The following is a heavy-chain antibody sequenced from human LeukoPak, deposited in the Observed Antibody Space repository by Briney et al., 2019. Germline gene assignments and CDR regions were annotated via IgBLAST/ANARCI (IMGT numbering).Heavy chain of an antibody. D-gene: IGHD2-2*01. CDR2: IRSKANSYAT. CDR1: GFTFSGSA. Sequence: GGSLKLSCAASGFTFSGSAMHWVRQASGKGLEWVGRIRSKANSYATAYAASVKGRFTISRDDSKNTAYLQMNSLKTEDTAVYYCTRSTGYCSSTSCYPSSLYSYYYGMDVWGQGTTVTVSS. CDR3: TRSTGYCSSTSCYPSSLYSYYYGMDV. J-gene: IGHJ6*02. V-gene: IGHV3-73*01.